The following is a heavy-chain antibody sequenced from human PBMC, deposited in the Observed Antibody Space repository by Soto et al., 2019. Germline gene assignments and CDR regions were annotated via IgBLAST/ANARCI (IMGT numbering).Heavy chain of an antibody. D-gene: IGHD5-12*01. CDR2: IGSKVDNYAA. J-gene: IGHJ3*02. V-gene: IGHV3-73*02. CDR1: GFSFSGSA. Sequence: EVQLVESGGGLVQPGGSLKLSCAASGFSFSGSAMHWVRQASEKGLEWVGRIGSKVDNYAAAYGASVKGRFTISRDDSKXXAYLHMNSGKNDDTAVYYCTRHPQSYSGYQDAYDMWGQGTVVTVSS. CDR3: TRHPQSYSGYQDAYDM.